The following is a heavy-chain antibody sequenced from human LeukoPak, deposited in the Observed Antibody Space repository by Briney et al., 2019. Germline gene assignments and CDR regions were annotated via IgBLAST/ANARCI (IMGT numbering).Heavy chain of an antibody. V-gene: IGHV3-64*04. J-gene: IGHJ3*02. Sequence: GGSLRLSCSASGFTFSSYAMHWVRQAPGKGLEYVSAISSNGGSTYYADSVKGRFTISRDNSKNTLYLQMNSLRAEDTAVYYCASPSSGQSFDIWGQGTMVTVSS. CDR2: ISSNGGST. CDR1: GFTFSSYA. CDR3: ASPSSGQSFDI. D-gene: IGHD3-22*01.